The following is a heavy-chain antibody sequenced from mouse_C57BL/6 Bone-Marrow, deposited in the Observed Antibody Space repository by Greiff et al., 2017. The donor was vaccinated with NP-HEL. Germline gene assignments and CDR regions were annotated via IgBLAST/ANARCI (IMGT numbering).Heavy chain of an antibody. V-gene: IGHV1-64*01. CDR2: IHPNSGST. CDR3: ARWDWDDAMDY. CDR1: GYTFTSYW. Sequence: QVQLKQPGAELVKPGASVKLSCKASGYTFTSYWMHWVKQRPGQGLEWIGMIHPNSGSTNYNEKFKSKATLTVDKSSSTAYMQLSSLTSEDSAVYYCARWDWDDAMDYWGQGTPVTVSS. J-gene: IGHJ4*01. D-gene: IGHD4-1*01.